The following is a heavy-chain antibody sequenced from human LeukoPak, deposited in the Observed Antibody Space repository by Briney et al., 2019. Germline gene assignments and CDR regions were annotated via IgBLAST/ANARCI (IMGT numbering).Heavy chain of an antibody. J-gene: IGHJ5*02. CDR3: ARHSGHLAVYDIFDP. CDR2: IYYSGST. CDR1: GGSISSSSYY. Sequence: PSETLSLTCTVSGGSISSSSYYWGWIRQPPEKGLEWIGSIYYSGSTYYNPSLKSRATISVDTSKNQFSLKLSSVTAADTAVYYCARHSGHLAVYDIFDPWGQGTLVTVSS. V-gene: IGHV4-39*01. D-gene: IGHD3-9*01.